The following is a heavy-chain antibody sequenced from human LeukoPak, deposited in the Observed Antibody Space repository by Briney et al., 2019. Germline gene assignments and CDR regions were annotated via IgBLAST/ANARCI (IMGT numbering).Heavy chain of an antibody. CDR1: GFTFSSYD. J-gene: IGHJ4*02. CDR2: ISSTGSAK. Sequence: GVSLRLSCAASGFTFSSYDMNWVRQAPGKGLEWISFISSTGSAKYYSDSVKGRFTISRDNAKYSLYLQLTGLRAEDTAVYYCARQMVVTATLDYWGQGTLVTVSS. D-gene: IGHD2-15*01. V-gene: IGHV3-48*03. CDR3: ARQMVVTATLDY.